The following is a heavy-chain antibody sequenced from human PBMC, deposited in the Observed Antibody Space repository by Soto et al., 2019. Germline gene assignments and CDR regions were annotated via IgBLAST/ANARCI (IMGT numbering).Heavy chain of an antibody. Sequence: PGGSLRLSCAASGFTFSSYAMSWVRQAPGKGLEWVSAISGSGGSTYYADSVKGRFTISRDNSKNTLYLQMNSLRAEDTAVYYCAKDHSYHDFWSGYSVPDYFDYWGQGTLVTVSS. J-gene: IGHJ4*02. CDR1: GFTFSSYA. V-gene: IGHV3-23*01. D-gene: IGHD3-3*01. CDR2: ISGSGGST. CDR3: AKDHSYHDFWSGYSVPDYFDY.